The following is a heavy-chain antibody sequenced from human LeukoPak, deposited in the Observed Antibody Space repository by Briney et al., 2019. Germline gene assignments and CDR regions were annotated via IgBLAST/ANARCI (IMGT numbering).Heavy chain of an antibody. V-gene: IGHV3-21*01. CDR2: ISSSSSYI. Sequence: AGGSLRLSCAASGFTFSSYSMNWVRQAPGKGLEWVSSISSSSSYIYYADSVKGRFTISRDNAKNSLYLQMNSLRAEDTAVYYCAREASSGWYRDYWGQGTLVTVSS. J-gene: IGHJ4*02. CDR3: AREASSGWYRDY. CDR1: GFTFSSYS. D-gene: IGHD6-19*01.